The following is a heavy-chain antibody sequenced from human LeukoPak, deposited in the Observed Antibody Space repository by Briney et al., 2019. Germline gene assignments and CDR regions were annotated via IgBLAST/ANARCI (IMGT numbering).Heavy chain of an antibody. V-gene: IGHV1-8*01. CDR1: GYTFTTYD. Sequence: GASVKVSCKTSGYTFTTYDINWVRQATGQGLEWMGWMSPNRGTSGYAQKFQDRVTMTRNTSISTAYMELSSLRSDDTAVCYCARGGPSIVLVTAPAPDAFDIWGQGTMVTVSS. D-gene: IGHD2-21*02. CDR2: MSPNRGTS. CDR3: ARGGPSIVLVTAPAPDAFDI. J-gene: IGHJ3*02.